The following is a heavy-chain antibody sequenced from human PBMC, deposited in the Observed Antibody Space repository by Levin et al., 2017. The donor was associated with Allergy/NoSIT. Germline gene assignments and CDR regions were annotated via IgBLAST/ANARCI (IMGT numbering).Heavy chain of an antibody. Sequence: GGSLRLSCAASGFTFSSYAMSWVRQAPGKGLEWVSAISGSGGSTYYADSVKGRFTISRDNSKNTLYLQMNSLRAEDTAVYYCAKDRLVRGVITLYFDYWGQGTLVTVSS. J-gene: IGHJ4*02. CDR3: AKDRLVRGVITLYFDY. D-gene: IGHD3-10*01. V-gene: IGHV3-23*01. CDR2: ISGSGGST. CDR1: GFTFSSYA.